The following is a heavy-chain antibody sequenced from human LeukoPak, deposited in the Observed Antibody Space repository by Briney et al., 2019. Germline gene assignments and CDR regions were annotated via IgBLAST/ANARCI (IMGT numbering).Heavy chain of an antibody. D-gene: IGHD3-16*02. Sequence: GGSLRLSYAASGFTFSSYAMSWVRQAPGKGLEWVSAISGSGGSTYYADSVKGRFTISRDNSKNTLYLQMNSLRAEDTAVYYCANGDYAWGSYRRYFDYWGQGTLVTVSS. CDR1: GFTFSSYA. J-gene: IGHJ4*02. CDR2: ISGSGGST. CDR3: ANGDYAWGSYRRYFDY. V-gene: IGHV3-23*01.